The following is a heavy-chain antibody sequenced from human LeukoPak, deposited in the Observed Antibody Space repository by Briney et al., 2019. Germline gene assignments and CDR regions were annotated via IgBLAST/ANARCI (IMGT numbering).Heavy chain of an antibody. CDR2: MYHSGST. D-gene: IGHD2-2*01. Sequence: SETLSLTCAVSGYSISSGYYWGWIRQPPGKGLEWIGSMYHSGSTYYNPSLKSRVTIPVDTSKNQFSLKLSSVTAADTAVYYCVRDSKCTSASCYPFDYWGQGTPVTVSS. CDR1: GYSISSGYY. J-gene: IGHJ4*02. CDR3: VRDSKCTSASCYPFDY. V-gene: IGHV4-38-2*02.